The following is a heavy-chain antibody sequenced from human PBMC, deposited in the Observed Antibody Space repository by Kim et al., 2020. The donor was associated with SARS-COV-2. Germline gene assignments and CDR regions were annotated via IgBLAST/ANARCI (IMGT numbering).Heavy chain of an antibody. CDR2: GNST. Sequence: GNSTYNADTGKGRFTSSRDDAKNSLFLQRNSLSVEDTDVYYCARERGGYDYWGQGTLVTVSS. CDR3: ARERGGYDY. J-gene: IGHJ4*02. D-gene: IGHD1-26*01. V-gene: IGHV3-48*03.